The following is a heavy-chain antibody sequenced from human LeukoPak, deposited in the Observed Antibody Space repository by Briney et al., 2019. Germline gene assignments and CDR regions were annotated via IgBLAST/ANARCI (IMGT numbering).Heavy chain of an antibody. CDR1: GFTFSSYA. CDR3: AKNVQWLATYYYYYYYMDV. D-gene: IGHD6-19*01. Sequence: PGGSLRLSCAASGFTFSSYAMSWVRQAPGKGLEWVSAISGSGGSTYYADSVKGRFTISRDNSKNTLYLQMNSLRAEDTAVYYCAKNVQWLATYYYYYYYMDVWGKGTTVTVSS. J-gene: IGHJ6*03. CDR2: ISGSGGST. V-gene: IGHV3-23*01.